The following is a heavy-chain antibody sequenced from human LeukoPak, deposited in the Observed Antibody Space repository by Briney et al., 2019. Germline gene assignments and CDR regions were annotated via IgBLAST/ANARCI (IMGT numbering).Heavy chain of an antibody. Sequence: SETLSLTCAVYGGSFSGYYWSWIRQPPGKGLEWIGEINHSGSTNYNPSLESRVTISVDTSKNQFSLKLSSVTAADTAVYYCARGLYYYGSGSYYLDYWGQGTLVTVSS. V-gene: IGHV4-34*01. CDR3: ARGLYYYGSGSYYLDY. J-gene: IGHJ4*02. D-gene: IGHD3-10*01. CDR1: GGSFSGYY. CDR2: INHSGST.